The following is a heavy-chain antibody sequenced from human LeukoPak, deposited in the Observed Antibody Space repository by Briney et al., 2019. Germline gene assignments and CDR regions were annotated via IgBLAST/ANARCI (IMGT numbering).Heavy chain of an antibody. CDR2: INQDGSEK. V-gene: IGHV3-7*01. Sequence: GGSRRLSCTDSGFTFSRYSTSWVRQAPGKGLEWVANINQDGSEKYSVDSVKGRFTISRDNVKNSLYLQMNSLRAEDTAVYYCARYYYYYMDVWGKGTTVTVSS. CDR3: ARYYYYYMDV. J-gene: IGHJ6*03. CDR1: GFTFSRYS.